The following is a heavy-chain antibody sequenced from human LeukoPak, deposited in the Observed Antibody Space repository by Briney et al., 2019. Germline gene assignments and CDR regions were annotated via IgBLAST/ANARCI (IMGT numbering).Heavy chain of an antibody. CDR3: AKLDYSGYDPYLFDK. Sequence: PGTSLRLSCAASGFTFTNYAMSWVRQAPGKRLEWVSTISGSGIDADYADSVQGRFAFSRDNSKNTLYLQMNSLRVEDTAIYYCAKLDYSGYDPYLFDKWGQGTLVTVSA. CDR1: GFTFTNYA. J-gene: IGHJ4*02. D-gene: IGHD5-12*01. V-gene: IGHV3-23*01. CDR2: ISGSGIDA.